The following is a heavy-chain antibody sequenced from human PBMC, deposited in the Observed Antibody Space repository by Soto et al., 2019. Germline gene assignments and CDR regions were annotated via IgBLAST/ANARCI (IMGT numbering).Heavy chain of an antibody. CDR3: ARAWGGHVEDY. J-gene: IGHJ4*02. CDR2: IYYSGST. Sequence: PSETLSLTCTVSGGSISSSSYYWGWIRQPPGKGLEWIGSIYYSGSTYYNPSLKSRVTISVDTSKDQFSLKLSSVTAADTAVYYCARAWGGHVEDYWGQGTLVTVSS. D-gene: IGHD3-16*01. CDR1: GGSISSSSYY. V-gene: IGHV4-39*07.